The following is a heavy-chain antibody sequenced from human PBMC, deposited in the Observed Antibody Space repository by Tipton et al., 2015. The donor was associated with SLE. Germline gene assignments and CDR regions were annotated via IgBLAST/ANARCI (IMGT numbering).Heavy chain of an antibody. CDR2: IYYSGST. J-gene: IGHJ4*02. D-gene: IGHD5-24*01. V-gene: IGHV4-59*01. CDR1: GGSISSYY. Sequence: TLSLTCTVSGGSISSYYWSWIRQPPGKGLEWIGYIYYSGSTNYNPSPKSRVTISVDTSKNQFSLKLSSVTAADTAVYYCAKDQGDGFDDYWGQGTLVTVSS. CDR3: AKDQGDGFDDY.